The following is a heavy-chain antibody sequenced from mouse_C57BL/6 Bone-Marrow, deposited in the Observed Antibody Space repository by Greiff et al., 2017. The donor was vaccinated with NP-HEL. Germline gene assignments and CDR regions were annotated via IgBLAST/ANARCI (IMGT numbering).Heavy chain of an antibody. V-gene: IGHV2-2*01. D-gene: IGHD1-1*01. CDR3: ARKGAVVEGDYFDY. Sequence: VKLQESGPGLVQPSQSLSITCTVSGFSLTSYGVHWVRQSPGKGLEWLGVIWSGGSTDYNAAFISRLSISKDNSKSQVFFKMNSLQADDTAIYYCARKGAVVEGDYFDYWGQGTTLTVSS. CDR2: IWSGGST. J-gene: IGHJ2*01. CDR1: GFSLTSYG.